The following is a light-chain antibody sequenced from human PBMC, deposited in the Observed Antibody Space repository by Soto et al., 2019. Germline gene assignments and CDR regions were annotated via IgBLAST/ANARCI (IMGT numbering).Light chain of an antibody. CDR2: DAF. J-gene: IGKJ5*01. Sequence: SAVPLSLSTWERVPLSCRTNQSVSSYLAWYQQKPGQDPRILIYDAFTRATGIPARFSGSGSGTDFNLTISSLQPEDFAGYYSQQRSNWTITSGQRARLDIK. V-gene: IGKV3-11*01. CDR3: QQRSNWTIT. CDR1: QSVSSY.